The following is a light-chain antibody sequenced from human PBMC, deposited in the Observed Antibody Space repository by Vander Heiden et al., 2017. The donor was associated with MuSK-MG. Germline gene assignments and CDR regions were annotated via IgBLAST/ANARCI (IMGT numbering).Light chain of an antibody. V-gene: IGKV1-5*01. Sequence: DIQMTQSPSTRSASVGEKVTITCRASQSISSWLAWYQQKPVKAPKLLIYDASSLESGVPSRFSGSGSGTEFTLTISSLQPDHLATYYCQQEYGSPYTFEQEANL. CDR1: QSISSW. CDR3: QQEYGSPYT. CDR2: DAS. J-gene: IGKJ2*01.